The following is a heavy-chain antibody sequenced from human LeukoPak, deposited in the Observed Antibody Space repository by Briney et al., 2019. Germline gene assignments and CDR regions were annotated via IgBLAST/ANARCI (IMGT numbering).Heavy chain of an antibody. V-gene: IGHV1-18*01. J-gene: IGHJ5*02. D-gene: IGHD2-21*02. CDR3: ARAPSSLDCYVACYFDP. CDR1: GYVFTSYG. Sequence: ASVNISCKASGYVFTSYGLAWLRQAPGQGLDGVGTIIPFNDRTKFAQKFQVRVTMNTASSTTTAYLQLTNLRLDDTAVYYCARAPSSLDCYVACYFDPWGQGTLVTVSS. CDR2: IIPFNDRT.